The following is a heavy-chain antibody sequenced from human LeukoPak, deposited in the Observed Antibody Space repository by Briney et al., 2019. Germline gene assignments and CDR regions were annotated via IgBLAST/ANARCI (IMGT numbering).Heavy chain of an antibody. CDR1: GYFISSGYY. J-gene: IGHJ4*02. Sequence: SETLSLTCTVSGYFISSGYYWGWIRQPPGKGLQWIGSIHHSGSTYYNPSLKSRVTISVDTSKNQFSLKLSSVTAADTAVYYCARGRVQYSSSWPFDYWGQGTLVTVSS. CDR2: IHHSGST. V-gene: IGHV4-38-2*02. D-gene: IGHD6-13*01. CDR3: ARGRVQYSSSWPFDY.